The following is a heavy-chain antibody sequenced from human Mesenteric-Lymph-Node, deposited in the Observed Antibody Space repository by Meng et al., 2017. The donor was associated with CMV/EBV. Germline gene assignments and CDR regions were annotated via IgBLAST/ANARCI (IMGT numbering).Heavy chain of an antibody. Sequence: GGSLRLSCAASGFTFTIYSMNWVRQAPGKGLEWVSYISSRSSTIYYADSVKGRFTISRDNSKNTLSLQMNSLRAEDTAVYYCARDYYFGIDVWGQGTTVTVSS. J-gene: IGHJ6*02. CDR3: ARDYYFGIDV. V-gene: IGHV3-48*01. CDR2: ISSRSSTI. CDR1: GFTFTIYS.